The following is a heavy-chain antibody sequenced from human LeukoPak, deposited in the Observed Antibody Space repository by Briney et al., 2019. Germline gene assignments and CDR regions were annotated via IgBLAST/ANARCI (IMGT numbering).Heavy chain of an antibody. CDR2: INSGGSST. V-gene: IGHV3-48*03. J-gene: IGHJ4*02. CDR3: ARDFAKSGYGDY. D-gene: IGHD5-12*01. Sequence: AGGSLILSCVVSGFTFSSYEMNWVRQAPGKGLEWVSYINSGGSSTYYADSLKGRFTISRDNAKNSLYLQMDSLRAEDTAVYYCARDFAKSGYGDYWGQGTLVTVSS. CDR1: GFTFSSYE.